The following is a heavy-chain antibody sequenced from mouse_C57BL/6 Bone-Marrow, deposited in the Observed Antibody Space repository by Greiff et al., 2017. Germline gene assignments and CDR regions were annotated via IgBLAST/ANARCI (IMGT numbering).Heavy chain of an antibody. Sequence: EVQLQQSGPELVKPGASVKISCKASGYTFTDYYMNWVKQSHGKSLEWIGDINPNNGGTSYNQKFKGKATLTVDKSSSTAYMELRSLTSEDSAVYYCAREASYYYGSSSYYYAMDDWGQGTSVTVSS. D-gene: IGHD1-1*01. CDR2: INPNNGGT. J-gene: IGHJ4*01. V-gene: IGHV1-26*01. CDR1: GYTFTDYY. CDR3: AREASYYYGSSSYYYAMDD.